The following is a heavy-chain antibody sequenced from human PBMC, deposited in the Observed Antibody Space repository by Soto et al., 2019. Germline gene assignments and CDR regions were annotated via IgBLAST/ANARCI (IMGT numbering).Heavy chain of an antibody. Sequence: QMQLVQSGAEVMKTGSSVKVSCKGSGNTFTYVYLHWVRQAPGQALEWMGWITPFNGNTKYAQKFQDRVTFTGDTSVNTAYRELSSLRSDDTAMFYCASGRYDASGDFDDWGHGTLVTVSS. CDR2: ITPFNGNT. CDR1: GNTFTYVY. CDR3: ASGRYDASGDFDD. V-gene: IGHV1-45*02. D-gene: IGHD2-21*01. J-gene: IGHJ4*01.